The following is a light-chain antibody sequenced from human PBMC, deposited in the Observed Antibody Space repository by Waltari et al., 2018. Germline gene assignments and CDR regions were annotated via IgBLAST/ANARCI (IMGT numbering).Light chain of an antibody. V-gene: IGLV2-14*03. CDR2: DVS. Sequence: QSALTQPASVSGSPGQSITISCTGTSSDLGNYNYVSWYKQHPGKAPKLMIYDVSKRPSGVSNRFSGSKSGNTASLTISGLQAEDEADYYCSSYTSSTTALFGTGTRVTVL. J-gene: IGLJ1*01. CDR3: SSYTSSTTAL. CDR1: SSDLGNYNY.